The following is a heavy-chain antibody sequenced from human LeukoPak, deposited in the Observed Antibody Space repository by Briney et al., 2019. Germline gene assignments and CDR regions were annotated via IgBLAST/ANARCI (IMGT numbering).Heavy chain of an antibody. J-gene: IGHJ3*02. Sequence: SETLSLTCTVSGGSISSSSGDYYWGWIRQPPGKGLEWIGSIYHSGSTYYNPSLKSRVTISGDTSKNQFSLNLTSVTAADTAVYFCARGPYSYDSSGAFDIWGQGTMVTVSS. CDR3: ARGPYSYDSSGAFDI. V-gene: IGHV4-39*07. CDR2: IYHSGST. D-gene: IGHD3-22*01. CDR1: GGSISSSSGDYY.